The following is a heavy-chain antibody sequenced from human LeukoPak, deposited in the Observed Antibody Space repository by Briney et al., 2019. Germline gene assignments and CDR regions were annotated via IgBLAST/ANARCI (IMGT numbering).Heavy chain of an antibody. CDR1: GGSFSGYY. CDR3: ARVYYGSGSPQFDP. J-gene: IGHJ5*02. CDR2: INHSGST. D-gene: IGHD3-10*01. Sequence: SETLSLTCAVYGGSFSGYYWSWIRQPPGKGLEWIGEINHSGSTNYNPSLKSRVTISVDTSKNQFSLKLSSVTAADTAVYYCARVYYGSGSPQFDPWGQGTLVTVS. V-gene: IGHV4-34*01.